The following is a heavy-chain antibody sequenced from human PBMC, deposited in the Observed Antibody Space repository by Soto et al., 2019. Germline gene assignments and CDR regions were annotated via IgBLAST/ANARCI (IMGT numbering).Heavy chain of an antibody. Sequence: PGGSLRLSCAASGFTFDDYAMHWVRQAPGKGLEWVSGISWNSGSIGYADSVKGRFTISRDNAKNSLYLQMNSLRAEDTALYYCAKDRALLTVSYYFQHWGQGTLVTVSS. J-gene: IGHJ1*01. D-gene: IGHD3-9*01. CDR1: GFTFDDYA. CDR3: AKDRALLTVSYYFQH. CDR2: ISWNSGSI. V-gene: IGHV3-9*01.